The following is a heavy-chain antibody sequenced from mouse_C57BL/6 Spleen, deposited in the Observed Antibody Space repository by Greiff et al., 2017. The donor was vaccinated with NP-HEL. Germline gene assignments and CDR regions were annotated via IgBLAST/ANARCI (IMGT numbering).Heavy chain of an antibody. CDR3: APGLDYYVSWFAY. J-gene: IGHJ3*01. V-gene: IGHV1-82*01. Sequence: VQLQQSGPELVKPGASVKISCKASGYAFSSSWMNWVKQRPGKGLEWIGRIYPGDGDTNYNGKFKGKATLTADKSSSTAYMQLSSLTSEDSAVYFCAPGLDYYVSWFAYWGQGTLVTVSA. CDR1: GYAFSSSW. D-gene: IGHD2-1*01. CDR2: IYPGDGDT.